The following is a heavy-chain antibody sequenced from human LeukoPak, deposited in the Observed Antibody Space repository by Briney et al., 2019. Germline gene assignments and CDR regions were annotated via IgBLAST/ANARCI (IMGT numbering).Heavy chain of an antibody. J-gene: IGHJ4*02. V-gene: IGHV4-59*12. CDR1: GGSISSYY. CDR2: IYYSGGT. CDR3: ARGFGGVKTDFDY. D-gene: IGHD3-16*01. Sequence: AETLSLTCTVSGGSISSYYWSWVRQPPGKGLEWIGYIYYSGGTNYNPSLKSRVTISVDTSKNQFSLKLSSVTAADTAVHYCARGFGGVKTDFDYWGQGTLVTVSS.